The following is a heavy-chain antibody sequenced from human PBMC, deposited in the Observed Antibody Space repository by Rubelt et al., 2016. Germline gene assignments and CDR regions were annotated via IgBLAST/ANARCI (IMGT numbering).Heavy chain of an antibody. J-gene: IGHJ3*02. CDR3: ARGLGGSYFYAFDI. CDR2: IYSGGST. D-gene: IGHD1-26*01. CDR1: GFTVSSNY. V-gene: IGHV3-66*03. Sequence: EVQLVESGGGLIQPGGSLRLSCAASGFTVSSNYMSWVRQAPGKGLEWVSVIYSGGSTYYADSVKGRVTSSRDNSKNTLYLQMNSLRAEDTAVYYCARGLGGSYFYAFDIWGQGTMVTVSS.